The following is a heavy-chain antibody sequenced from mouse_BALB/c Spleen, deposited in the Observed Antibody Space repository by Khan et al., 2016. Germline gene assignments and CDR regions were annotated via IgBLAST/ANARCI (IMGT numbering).Heavy chain of an antibody. CDR3: ARTADTLYYAMDY. J-gene: IGHJ4*01. D-gene: IGHD1-2*01. CDR1: GYSITSASS. CDR2: ISYSFIP. Sequence: EVQLQESGPGLVKPSQSLSLTCTVTGYSITSASSFTLIRQFPLNKLDWIVYISYSFIPRYTPSLTLRISITRDTSKNHFFLQWHSVTNEDTAKYYCARTADTLYYAMDYWGQGTSVTVSS. V-gene: IGHV3-2*02.